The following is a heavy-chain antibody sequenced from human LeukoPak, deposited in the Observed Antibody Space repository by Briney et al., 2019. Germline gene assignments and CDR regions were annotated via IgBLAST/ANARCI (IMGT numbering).Heavy chain of an antibody. Sequence: ASVTVSCKASGYTFTSYYMHWVRHAPGQGLEWMGIINPSGGSTSYAQKFQGRVTMTRDTSTSTVYMELSSLRSEDTAVYYCARDLDGWYGYFDLWGRGTLVTVSS. V-gene: IGHV1-46*01. CDR3: ARDLDGWYGYFDL. CDR2: INPSGGST. D-gene: IGHD5-24*01. J-gene: IGHJ2*01. CDR1: GYTFTSYY.